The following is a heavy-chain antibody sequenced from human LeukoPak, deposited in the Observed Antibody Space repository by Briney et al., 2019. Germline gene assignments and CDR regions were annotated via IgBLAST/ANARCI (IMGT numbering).Heavy chain of an antibody. V-gene: IGHV3-9*01. CDR3: AKGGIAAAGIDY. J-gene: IGHJ4*02. Sequence: GRSLRLSCAAAGFTFDDYAMHWVRQAPGKGLEWVSGISWNSGSIGYADSVKGRFTISRDNAKNSLYLQMNSLRAEDTALYYCAKGGIAAAGIDYWGQGTLVTVSS. CDR1: GFTFDDYA. CDR2: ISWNSGSI. D-gene: IGHD6-13*01.